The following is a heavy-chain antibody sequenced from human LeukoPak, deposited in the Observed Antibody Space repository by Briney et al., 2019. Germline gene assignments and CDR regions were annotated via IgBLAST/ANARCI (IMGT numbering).Heavy chain of an antibody. D-gene: IGHD3-10*01. J-gene: IGHJ6*02. V-gene: IGHV1-69*13. CDR2: IIPIFGTA. Sequence: GASVTVSFKASGYTFTRYGISWMRQAPGQGLEWMGGIIPIFGTANYAQKFQGRVTITADESTSTAYMELSSLRSEDTAVYYCARDPYGSYYYGMDVWGQGTTVTVSS. CDR1: GYTFTRYG. CDR3: ARDPYGSYYYGMDV.